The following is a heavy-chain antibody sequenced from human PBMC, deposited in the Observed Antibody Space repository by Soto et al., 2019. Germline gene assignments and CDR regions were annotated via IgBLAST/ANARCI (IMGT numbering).Heavy chain of an antibody. CDR1: GFTFDDYA. CDR3: VKDESVNWYSGHFRH. V-gene: IGHV3-9*01. Sequence: DVQLVESGGGLVQPGRSLRLSCAASGFTFDDYAMHWVRQVPGKGLEWVSGSNWNSGSIGYGDSVKGRFAISRDNAKNSLHLQMNSLSAEDTDFYYCVKDESVNWYSGHFRHWGQGTLVTVSS. J-gene: IGHJ1*01. D-gene: IGHD1-26*01. CDR2: SNWNSGSI.